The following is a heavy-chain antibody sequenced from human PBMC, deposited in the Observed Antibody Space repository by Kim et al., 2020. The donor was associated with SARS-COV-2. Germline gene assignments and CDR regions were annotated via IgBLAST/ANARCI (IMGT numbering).Heavy chain of an antibody. V-gene: IGHV6-1*01. CDR3: ARDRPGTTPFDY. J-gene: IGHJ4*02. Sequence: DYAVSLKSRITINPDTSKNQFSLQLTSVTPEDTAVYYCARDRPGTTPFDYWGQGTLVTVSS. D-gene: IGHD1-7*01.